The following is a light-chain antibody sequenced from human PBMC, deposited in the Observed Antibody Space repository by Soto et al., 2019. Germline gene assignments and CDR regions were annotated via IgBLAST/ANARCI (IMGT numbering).Light chain of an antibody. J-gene: IGKJ4*01. CDR1: QGIRNE. Sequence: DIQMNQSPSSLSASVGDRVTITCRASQGIRNELGWYQQKPGKAPKRLIYEASSLQSGVPSRFIGSGCGTEVTLTTSSLQPEDFATYYCLQHNSYPWLTFGGGTKVEIK. CDR2: EAS. CDR3: LQHNSYPWLT. V-gene: IGKV1-17*01.